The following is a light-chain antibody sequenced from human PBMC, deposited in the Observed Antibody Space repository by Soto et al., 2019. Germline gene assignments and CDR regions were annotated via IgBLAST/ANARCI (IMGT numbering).Light chain of an antibody. CDR1: QGIRRY. Sequence: EILLTQSPSFLSASVGDRVTITCRASQGIRRYLAWYQQKSGEAPKLLISGASILQSGVPSRLSGSGSGTEFTLTISRRQSEDCAAYYCQQLNTYQWTFGQGTKVEIK. V-gene: IGKV1-9*01. J-gene: IGKJ1*01. CDR2: GAS. CDR3: QQLNTYQWT.